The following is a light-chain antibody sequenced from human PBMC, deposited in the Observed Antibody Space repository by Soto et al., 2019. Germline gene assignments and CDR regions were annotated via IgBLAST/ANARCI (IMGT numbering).Light chain of an antibody. V-gene: IGLV1-40*01. CDR1: TSNIGAPYD. CDR2: GDN. CDR3: QSYDISLHNYV. J-gene: IGLJ1*01. Sequence: ALTQPPSVSGAPGQRVSISCTGSTSNIGAPYDVHWYQHLPGTAPKLLIYGDNNRPSGVPDRFSGSKSGTSASLAITRLQAEDEADYYCQSYDISLHNYVFGTGTKVTVL.